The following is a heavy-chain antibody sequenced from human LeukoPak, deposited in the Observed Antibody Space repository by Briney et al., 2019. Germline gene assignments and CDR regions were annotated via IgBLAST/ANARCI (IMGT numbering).Heavy chain of an antibody. Sequence: SETLSLTCTVSGYSISSGYYWSWIRQPPGKGLEWIGYIYYSGSTNYNPSLKSRVTISVDTSKNQFSLKLSSVTAADTAVYYCARQRSDRLLWFGGDNWFDPWGQGTLVTVSS. V-gene: IGHV4-61*01. CDR3: ARQRSDRLLWFGGDNWFDP. D-gene: IGHD3-10*01. J-gene: IGHJ5*02. CDR1: GYSISSGYY. CDR2: IYYSGST.